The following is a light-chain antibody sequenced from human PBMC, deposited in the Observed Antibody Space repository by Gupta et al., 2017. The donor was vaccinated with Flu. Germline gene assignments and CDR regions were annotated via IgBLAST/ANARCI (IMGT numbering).Light chain of an antibody. CDR1: QTFSSRY. CDR2: GAS. J-gene: IGKJ1*01. Sequence: PGERATLSCRASQTFSSRYLAWYQQKPGQAPRLLIYGASTRATGIPDRFSGSGSGTDFTLTIRRLEPEDFAVYYCQQYGSSPWTFGQGTKVEIK. V-gene: IGKV3-20*01. CDR3: QQYGSSPWT.